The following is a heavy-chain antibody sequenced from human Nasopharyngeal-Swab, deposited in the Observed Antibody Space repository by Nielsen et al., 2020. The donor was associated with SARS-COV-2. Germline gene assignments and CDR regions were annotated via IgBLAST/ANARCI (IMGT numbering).Heavy chain of an antibody. V-gene: IGHV4-34*01. CDR1: GGSFSGNY. Sequence: SETLSLTCAVYGGSFSGNYWSWIRQPPGKGLEWIGEINHSGSTNYNPSLKSRVTISVDTSKNQFSLKLSSVTAADTAVYYCARVTPRRNGATFSIDYWGQGTLVTVSS. CDR2: INHSGST. J-gene: IGHJ4*02. CDR3: ARVTPRRNGATFSIDY. D-gene: IGHD1-26*01.